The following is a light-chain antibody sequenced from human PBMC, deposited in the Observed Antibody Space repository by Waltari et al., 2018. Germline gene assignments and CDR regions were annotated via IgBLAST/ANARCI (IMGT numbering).Light chain of an antibody. J-gene: IGKJ1*01. CDR3: QQYYSSPRT. CDR1: QSVLYSSNNKNY. Sequence: DIVMTQSPDSLAVSLGAKATINCKSSQSVLYSSNNKNYLAWYQQNPGQPPKLLISCASNRESGVPDRFSGSGSGTDFTLTISSLQAEDVAVYYCQQYYSSPRTFGQGTKVEIK. CDR2: CAS. V-gene: IGKV4-1*01.